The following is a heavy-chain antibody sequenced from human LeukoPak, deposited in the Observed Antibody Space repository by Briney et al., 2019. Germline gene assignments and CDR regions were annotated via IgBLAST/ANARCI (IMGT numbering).Heavy chain of an antibody. D-gene: IGHD3-3*01. CDR1: GFTFSIYA. J-gene: IGHJ5*02. Sequence: PGRSLRLSCTASGFTFSIYAMHWVRQAPGKGLEWVAVISYDGSNKYYADSVKGRFTISRDNSKNTLYLQMNSLRAEDTAVYYCARGPPYDFWSGYYSRPRPNWFDPWGQGTLVTVSS. CDR3: ARGPPYDFWSGYYSRPRPNWFDP. CDR2: ISYDGSNK. V-gene: IGHV3-30*04.